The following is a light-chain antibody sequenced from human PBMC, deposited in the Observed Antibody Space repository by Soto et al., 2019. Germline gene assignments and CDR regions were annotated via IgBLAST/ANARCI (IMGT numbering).Light chain of an antibody. J-gene: IGLJ2*01. Sequence: QSALTQPASVSGSPGQSITISCTGTSGDVGGYNYVSWYQQHPGKAPKLMIYDVSNRPSGVSNRFSGSKSGNTASLTISGLQAEDEADYYCSSYTSISTLGVVFGGGTKVTVL. CDR1: SGDVGGYNY. CDR3: SSYTSISTLGVV. V-gene: IGLV2-14*01. CDR2: DVS.